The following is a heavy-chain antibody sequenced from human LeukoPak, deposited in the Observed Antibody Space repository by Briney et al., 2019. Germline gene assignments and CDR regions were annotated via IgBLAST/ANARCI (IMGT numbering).Heavy chain of an antibody. J-gene: IGHJ4*02. CDR3: CGLETDY. CDR2: VHHSGTT. Sequence: PSETLSLTCTVSGGSFSSSGDYWGWIRQPPGKGLVCIGSVHHSGTTYYNPSLKSRVTISVDTTKNQFSLKLNSVTAADTAVYYCCGLETDYWGQGTLVTVSS. CDR1: GGSFSSSGDY. V-gene: IGHV4-39*01. D-gene: IGHD1-1*01.